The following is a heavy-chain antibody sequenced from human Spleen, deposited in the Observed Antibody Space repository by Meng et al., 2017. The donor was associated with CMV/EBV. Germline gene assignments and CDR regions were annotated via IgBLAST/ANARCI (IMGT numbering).Heavy chain of an antibody. J-gene: IGHJ4*02. Sequence: QGQRRQWAAGLFKPSRTLSPPCTVSGGSISSGDYYWSWIRQPPGKGLEWIGYIYYSGSTYYNPSLKSRVTISVDTSKNQFSLKLSSVTAADTAVYYCASITSGSRIAVAASDYWGQGTLVTVSS. CDR3: ASITSGSRIAVAASDY. CDR2: IYYSGST. V-gene: IGHV4-30-4*08. D-gene: IGHD6-19*01. CDR1: GGSISSGDYY.